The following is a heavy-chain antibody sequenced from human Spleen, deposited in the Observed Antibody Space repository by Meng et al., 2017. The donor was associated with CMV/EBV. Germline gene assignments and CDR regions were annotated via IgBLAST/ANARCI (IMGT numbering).Heavy chain of an antibody. V-gene: IGHV1-18*01. CDR2: ISAYNGNT. CDR3: ARGGTSLFPGANWFDP. J-gene: IGHJ5*02. CDR1: AYTFTSYG. Sequence: SAYTFTSYGINWVRQAPGQGLEWMGWISAYNGNTNYAQNFRGRVTMTRDTSTSTAYMELRSLRSDDTAVYFCARGGTSLFPGANWFDPWGQGTLVTVSS. D-gene: IGHD1-1*01.